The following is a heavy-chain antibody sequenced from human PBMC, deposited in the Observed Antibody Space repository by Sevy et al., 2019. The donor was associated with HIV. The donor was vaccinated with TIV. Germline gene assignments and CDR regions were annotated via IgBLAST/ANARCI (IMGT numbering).Heavy chain of an antibody. V-gene: IGHV3-7*03. D-gene: IGHD1-26*01. CDR3: ARDCNSATCLWGLDV. CDR2: IKGDGSEK. Sequence: GGSLRLSCAASEFTFSHYWMTWVRQAPGKRPEWVANIKGDGSEKYYVDSVRGRFTISRDNAKNSLYLQMNSLRGEDTALYYCARDCNSATCLWGLDVWGQGTTVTVSS. CDR1: EFTFSHYW. J-gene: IGHJ6*02.